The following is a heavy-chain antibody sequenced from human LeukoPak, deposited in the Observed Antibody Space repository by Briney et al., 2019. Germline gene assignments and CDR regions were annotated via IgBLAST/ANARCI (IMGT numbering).Heavy chain of an antibody. J-gene: IGHJ4*02. CDR3: AKGDYYYDSSGYYFDY. V-gene: IGHV3-48*01. CDR2: IGSSSSTI. Sequence: GGSLRLSCAASGFTFSSYSMNWVRQAPGKGLEWVSYIGSSSSTIYYGDSVKGRFTISRDNSKNTLYLQMNSLRAEDTAVYYCAKGDYYYDSSGYYFDYWGQGTLVTVPS. D-gene: IGHD3-22*01. CDR1: GFTFSSYS.